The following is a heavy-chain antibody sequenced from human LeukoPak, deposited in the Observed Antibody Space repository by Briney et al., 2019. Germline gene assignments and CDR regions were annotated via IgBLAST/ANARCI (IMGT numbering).Heavy chain of an antibody. CDR2: ISAYNGNT. CDR1: GYTFTSYG. V-gene: IGHV1-18*01. Sequence: GASVKVSFKASGYTFTSYGISWVRQAPGQGLEWMGWISAYNGNTNYAQKLQGRVTMTTDTSTSTAYMELRSLRSDDTAVYYCARDAYYGSSGSYYYGMDVWGQGTTVTVSS. D-gene: IGHD3-22*01. J-gene: IGHJ6*02. CDR3: ARDAYYGSSGSYYYGMDV.